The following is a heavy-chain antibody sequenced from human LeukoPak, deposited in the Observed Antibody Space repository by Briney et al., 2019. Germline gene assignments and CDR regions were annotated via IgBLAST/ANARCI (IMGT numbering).Heavy chain of an antibody. D-gene: IGHD6-6*01. Sequence: PSETLSLTCAVYGGSFSSYYWSWIRQPPGKGLEWIGEINHSGSTNYNPSLKSRVTISVDTSKNQFSLKLSSVTAADTAVYYCARCIAARPHYYYYRDVGGKGTTVTVSS. V-gene: IGHV4-34*01. CDR2: INHSGST. J-gene: IGHJ6*03. CDR3: ARCIAARPHYYYYRDV. CDR1: GGSFSSYY.